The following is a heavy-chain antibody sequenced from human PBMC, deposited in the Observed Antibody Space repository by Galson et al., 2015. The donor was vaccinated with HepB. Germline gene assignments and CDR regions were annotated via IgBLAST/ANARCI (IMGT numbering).Heavy chain of an antibody. Sequence: ASGYTVTSYDIHWVRQATGQGLEWMGWMNPNSGNTAYAQKFQGRVTMTRDTSITTAYMELSSLRSEDTAVYYCTRSLRYTGYDTWGQGTLVTVSS. CDR2: MNPNSGNT. V-gene: IGHV1-8*01. CDR3: TRSLRYTGYDT. CDR1: GYTVTSYD. D-gene: IGHD5-12*01. J-gene: IGHJ5*02.